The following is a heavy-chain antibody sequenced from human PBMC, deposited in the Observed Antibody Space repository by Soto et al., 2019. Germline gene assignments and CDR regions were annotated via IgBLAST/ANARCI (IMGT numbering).Heavy chain of an antibody. J-gene: IGHJ4*02. CDR1: GFTFASYT. Sequence: EVQLLESGGGMVQPGESLRLSCAASGFTFASYTMTWVRQASGKGLEWVSTINSGGDTTYYSDSVKGRFTISRDSPKNTLFLLMTSLRAEDTAVYYCAKSGGPPASLDVYFDYWGQGTLVTVSS. CDR3: AKSGGPPASLDVYFDY. D-gene: IGHD2-2*01. V-gene: IGHV3-23*01. CDR2: INSGGDTT.